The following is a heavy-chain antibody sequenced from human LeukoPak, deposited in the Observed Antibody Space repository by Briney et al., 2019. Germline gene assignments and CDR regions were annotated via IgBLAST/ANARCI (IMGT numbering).Heavy chain of an antibody. CDR3: ARRNSLYDSSGPFDY. D-gene: IGHD3-22*01. J-gene: IGHJ4*02. Sequence: PSETLSLTCTVSGGSISSYYWSWIRQPPGKGLEWIGYIYYSGSTNYNPSLKSRVTISVDTSKNQFSLKLSSVTAADTAVYYCARRNSLYDSSGPFDYWGQGTLVTVSS. V-gene: IGHV4-59*08. CDR1: GGSISSYY. CDR2: IYYSGST.